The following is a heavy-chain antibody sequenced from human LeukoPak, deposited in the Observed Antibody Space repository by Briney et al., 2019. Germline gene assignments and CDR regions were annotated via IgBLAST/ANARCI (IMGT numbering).Heavy chain of an antibody. D-gene: IGHD1-26*01. CDR1: GYTFTSYA. CDR3: ARAGSGSSPFDY. Sequence: GASVKVSCKASGYTFTSYAMHWVRQAPGQRPEWMGWINAGNGNTKYSQKFQGRVTITRDTSASTVYMELSSLRSEDTSVYYCARAGSGSSPFDYWGQGTLVTVSS. J-gene: IGHJ4*02. V-gene: IGHV1-3*01. CDR2: INAGNGNT.